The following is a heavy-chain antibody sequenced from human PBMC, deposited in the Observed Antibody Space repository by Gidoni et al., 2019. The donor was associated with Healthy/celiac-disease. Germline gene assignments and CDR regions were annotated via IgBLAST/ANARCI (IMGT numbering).Heavy chain of an antibody. J-gene: IGHJ4*02. V-gene: IGHV4-39*01. Sequence: QLQLQESGPGLVKPSETLSLTCTVPVGSISSSSYYWGWIRQPPGKGLEWIGSIYYSGSTYYNPSLKSRVTISVDTSKNQFSLKLSSVTAADTAVYYCAKIIAARFDYWGQGTLVTVSS. CDR2: IYYSGST. CDR3: AKIIAARFDY. CDR1: VGSISSSSYY. D-gene: IGHD6-6*01.